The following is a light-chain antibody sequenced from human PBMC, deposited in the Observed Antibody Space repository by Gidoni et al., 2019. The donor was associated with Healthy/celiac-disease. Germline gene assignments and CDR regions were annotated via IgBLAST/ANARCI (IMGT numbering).Light chain of an antibody. J-gene: IGKJ1*01. CDR2: AAS. CDR3: QQSYSTPPET. V-gene: IGKV1-39*01. CDR1: QSISSY. Sequence: DIQMTQSPSSLSASVGDRVTITCRASQSISSYLNWYQQKPGKAPKLLIYAASSLQSGVPSRFSGSVSGTDFTLTISSLQPEDFTTYSCQQSYSTPPETFGQGTKVEIK.